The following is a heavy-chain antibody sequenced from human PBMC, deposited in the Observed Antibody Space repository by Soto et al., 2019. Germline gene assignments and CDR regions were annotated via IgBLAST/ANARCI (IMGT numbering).Heavy chain of an antibody. CDR1: GGSISSGGYY. J-gene: IGHJ4*02. CDR2: IYYSGST. V-gene: IGHV4-31*03. Sequence: SGTLSLTCTVSGGSISSGGYYWSWIRQHPGKGLEWIGYIYYSGSTYYNPSLKSRVTISVDTSKNQFSLKLSSVTAADTAVYYCAVETRHTHSYFDYWGQGTLVTVSS. CDR3: AVETRHTHSYFDY. D-gene: IGHD5-18*01.